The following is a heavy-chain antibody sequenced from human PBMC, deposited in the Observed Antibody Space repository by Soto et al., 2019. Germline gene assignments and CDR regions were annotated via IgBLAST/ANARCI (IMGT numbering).Heavy chain of an antibody. Sequence: SLRLSCAASGFTVSSNYMSWVRQAPGKGLEWVSVIYSGGSTYYADSVKGRFTISRDRGKNFLYLQMNGLKGDDSGIYYCTRASSYAFDYWGQGALVTVSS. CDR2: IYSGGST. CDR1: GFTVSSNY. V-gene: IGHV3-66*01. D-gene: IGHD2-2*01. CDR3: TRASSYAFDY. J-gene: IGHJ4*02.